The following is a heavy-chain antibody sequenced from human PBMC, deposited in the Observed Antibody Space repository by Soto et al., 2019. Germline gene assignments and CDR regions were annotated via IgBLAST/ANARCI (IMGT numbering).Heavy chain of an antibody. CDR3: AGPQNSGYSEGMDV. J-gene: IGHJ6*02. Sequence: QVQLVQSGAEVKKPGSSVKVSCKASGGTFSSYTISWVRQAPGQGLEWMGRIIPILGIANYAQKFQGRVTITADKSTNTAYRELSSLRSEDTAVYYCAGPQNSGYSEGMDVWGQGTTGTVSS. CDR2: IIPILGIA. CDR1: GGTFSSYT. V-gene: IGHV1-69*02. D-gene: IGHD5-12*01.